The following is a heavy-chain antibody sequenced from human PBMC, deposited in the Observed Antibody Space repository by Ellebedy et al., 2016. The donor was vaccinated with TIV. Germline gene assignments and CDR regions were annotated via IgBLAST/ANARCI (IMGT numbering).Heavy chain of an antibody. CDR1: GFPVSTTY. CDR3: AITYHTFYGMDV. CDR2: IFHGGST. Sequence: ESLKISCEASGFPVSTTYMSWVRQAPGKGLEWVAVIFHGGSTYYANSVKGRFTVSRDNSKNTLFLQMSALRTEDTAVYYCAITYHTFYGMDVWGQGTTVTVSS. D-gene: IGHD2-21*01. J-gene: IGHJ6*02. V-gene: IGHV3-66*01.